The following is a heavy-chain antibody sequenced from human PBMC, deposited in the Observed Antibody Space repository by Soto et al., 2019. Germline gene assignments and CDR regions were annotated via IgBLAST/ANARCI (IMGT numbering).Heavy chain of an antibody. CDR3: ARGYYGSGSYFQAFYDF. D-gene: IGHD3-10*01. V-gene: IGHV4-31*03. J-gene: IGHJ4*02. Sequence: QVQLQESGPGLVKPAQTLSLTCSLSGGSISSTGSYWSWVRQHPGKGLEFIGYIFYTGSTKYNPSLKSRSSISVDTSKKQFSLKMTSVTAADTAVYYCARGYYGSGSYFQAFYDFWGQGTLVTVSS. CDR2: IFYTGST. CDR1: GGSISSTGSY.